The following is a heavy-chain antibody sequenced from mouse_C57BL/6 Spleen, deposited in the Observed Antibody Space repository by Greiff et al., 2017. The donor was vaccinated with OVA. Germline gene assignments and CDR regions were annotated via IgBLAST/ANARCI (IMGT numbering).Heavy chain of an antibody. CDR3: ARLYDGYCFAY. CDR2: ISSGGSYT. CDR1: GFTFSSYG. J-gene: IGHJ3*01. V-gene: IGHV5-6*01. Sequence: EVMLVESGGDLVKPGGSLKLSCAASGFTFSSYGMSWVRQTPDKRLEWVATISSGGSYTYYPDSVKGRFTISRDNAKNTLYLQMSSLKSEDTAMYYCARLYDGYCFAYWGQGTLVTVSA. D-gene: IGHD2-3*01.